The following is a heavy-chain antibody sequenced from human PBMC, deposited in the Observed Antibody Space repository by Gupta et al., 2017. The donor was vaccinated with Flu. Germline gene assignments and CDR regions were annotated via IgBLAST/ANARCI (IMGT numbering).Heavy chain of an antibody. CDR3: AKDLGGWLAAGKGGYWYFDL. J-gene: IGHJ2*01. Sequence: EVQLLEAGGGLVQPGGSLRLSCAAYGFTFGSDALSGVRQAAGKGLECVSAISGIGGSTYYADSVKGRFTISRDNSKNTLYLQMNSLRAEDTAVYYCAKDLGGWLAAGKGGYWYFDLWGRGTLVTVSS. V-gene: IGHV3-23*01. CDR1: GFTFGSDA. CDR2: ISGIGGST. D-gene: IGHD6-13*01.